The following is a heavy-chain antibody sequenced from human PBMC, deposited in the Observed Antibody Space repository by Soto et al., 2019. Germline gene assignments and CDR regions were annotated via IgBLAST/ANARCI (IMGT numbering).Heavy chain of an antibody. CDR2: INPGGDVI. Sequence: QVRLVESGGGLVKPEGSLTLSCAASGFSLRDYYMTWIRQAPGKGLELLSYINPGGDVIKYVDSVKGRFTIARDNAKNSLYLHMNNLRAEDTAVYYCTRDPRITDFWGQGTLVTVSS. V-gene: IGHV3-11*01. CDR1: GFSLRDYY. CDR3: TRDPRITDF. J-gene: IGHJ4*02. D-gene: IGHD3-16*01.